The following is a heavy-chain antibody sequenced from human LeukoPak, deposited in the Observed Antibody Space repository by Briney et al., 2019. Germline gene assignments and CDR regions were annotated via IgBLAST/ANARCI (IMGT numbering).Heavy chain of an antibody. J-gene: IGHJ4*02. D-gene: IGHD5-12*01. Sequence: ASVKVSCKVSGYTLTELSMHWVRQAPGKGLEWMGGFDPEDGETIYAQKFQGRVIMTEDTSTDTAYMELSSLRSEDTAVYYCATVSGYAGLDFDYWGQGTLVTVSS. CDR1: GYTLTELS. CDR3: ATVSGYAGLDFDY. CDR2: FDPEDGET. V-gene: IGHV1-24*01.